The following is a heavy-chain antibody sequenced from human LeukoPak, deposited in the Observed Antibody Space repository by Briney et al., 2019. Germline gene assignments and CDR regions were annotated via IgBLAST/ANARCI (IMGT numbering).Heavy chain of an antibody. CDR1: GGTFSSYA. CDR3: TRDIVVVPAATRYYYYGMDV. J-gene: IGHJ6*02. CDR2: IIPILGIA. D-gene: IGHD2-2*01. V-gene: IGHV1-69*04. Sequence: GASVKVSCKASGGTFSSYAISWVRQAPGQGLEWMGRIIPILGIANYAQKLQGRVTMTTDTSTSTAYMELRSLRSDDTAVYYCTRDIVVVPAATRYYYYGMDVWGQGTTVTVSS.